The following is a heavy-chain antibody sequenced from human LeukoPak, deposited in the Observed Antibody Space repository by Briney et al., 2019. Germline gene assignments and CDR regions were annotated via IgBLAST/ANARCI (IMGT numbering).Heavy chain of an antibody. J-gene: IGHJ6*04. CDR3: AKEYYDILTGLYYGMDV. CDR2: ISHDGSNK. D-gene: IGHD3-9*01. CDR1: GFTFSSYG. Sequence: GRSLRLSCAASGFTFSSYGMHWVRQAPGKGLEWVAVISHDGSNKYYADSVKGRFTISRDNSKNTLYLQMNSLRAEDTAVYYCAKEYYDILTGLYYGMDVWGKGTTVTVSS. V-gene: IGHV3-30*18.